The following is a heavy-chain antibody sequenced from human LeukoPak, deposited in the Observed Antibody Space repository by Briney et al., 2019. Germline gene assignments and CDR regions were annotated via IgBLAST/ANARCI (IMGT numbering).Heavy chain of an antibody. CDR2: IYYSGST. V-gene: IGHV4-31*03. J-gene: IGHJ4*02. CDR3: ASIPTSSGSYWDVFDY. CDR1: GGSIRSSYYY. D-gene: IGHD1-26*01. Sequence: PSETLSLTCTVSGGSIRSSYYYWGWIRQPPGKGLEWIGYIYYSGSTYYNPSLKSRVTISVDTSKNQFSLKLSSVTAADTAVYYCASIPTSSGSYWDVFDYWGQGILVTVSS.